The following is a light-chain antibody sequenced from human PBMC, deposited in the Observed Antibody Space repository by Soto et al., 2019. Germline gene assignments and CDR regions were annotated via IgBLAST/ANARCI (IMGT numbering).Light chain of an antibody. CDR2: DSN. V-gene: IGLV1-51*01. CDR3: GTWDSSLNMGV. J-gene: IGLJ2*01. Sequence: QSVLTQPPSVSAAPGQKVTISCSGSSSNIGDNFASWYQQLPGTAPKFLIYDSNKRPSGIPDRFSASKSGTSATLAITGLQIGDEADYYCGTWDSSLNMGVFGGGTKVTVL. CDR1: SSNIGDNF.